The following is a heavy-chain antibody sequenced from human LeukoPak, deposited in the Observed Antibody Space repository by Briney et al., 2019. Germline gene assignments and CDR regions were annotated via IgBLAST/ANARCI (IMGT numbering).Heavy chain of an antibody. V-gene: IGHV1-69*01. Sequence: SVKVSCKASGGTFSSYAISWVRQAPGQGLEWMGGIIPVFGTANYAQKFQGRVTITADESTSTAYMELSSLRSEDTAVYYCAAECSSTSCRPPPDYYYYYYGMDVWGKGTTVTVSS. J-gene: IGHJ6*04. D-gene: IGHD2-2*01. CDR1: GGTFSSYA. CDR3: AAECSSTSCRPPPDYYYYYYGMDV. CDR2: IIPVFGTA.